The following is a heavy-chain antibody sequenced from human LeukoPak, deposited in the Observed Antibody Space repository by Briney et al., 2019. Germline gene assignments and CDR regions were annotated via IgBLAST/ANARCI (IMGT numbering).Heavy chain of an antibody. CDR3: ARQPTVTTRWFDP. Sequence: GESLKISCKGSGYRFTSYWTSWVRQMPGKGLEWMGRIDPSDSYTNYSPSFQGHVTISADKSISTAYLQWSSLKASDTAMYYCARQPTVTTRWFDPWGQGTLVTVSS. CDR2: IDPSDSYT. V-gene: IGHV5-10-1*01. J-gene: IGHJ5*02. D-gene: IGHD4-17*01. CDR1: GYRFTSYW.